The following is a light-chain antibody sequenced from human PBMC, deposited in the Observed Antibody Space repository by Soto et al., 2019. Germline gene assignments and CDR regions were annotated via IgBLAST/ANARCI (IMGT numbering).Light chain of an antibody. Sequence: EVVLSQSPATLSLSPGERATLSCRASQSVSSYLAWYQQKPGQAPRLLIYDASNRATGIPARFSGSGSGTDFTLTISSLEPEDFAVYYCQQRSNWPITFGQGTRLE. CDR2: DAS. J-gene: IGKJ5*01. CDR1: QSVSSY. V-gene: IGKV3-11*01. CDR3: QQRSNWPIT.